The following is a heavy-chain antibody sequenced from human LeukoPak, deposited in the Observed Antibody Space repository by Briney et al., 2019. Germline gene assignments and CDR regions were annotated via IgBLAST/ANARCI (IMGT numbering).Heavy chain of an antibody. V-gene: IGHV3-74*01. CDR1: GFTFSSHW. Sequence: QPGGSLRLSCAASGFTFSSHWMHWVRQAPGKGLVWVSRINSDGSTTTYADSVKGRFTIARDNATNTLYLQMSSLRVEDTAVYYCARPGYNSGWYEYWGQGTLLTVSS. D-gene: IGHD6-19*01. CDR3: ARPGYNSGWYEY. J-gene: IGHJ4*02. CDR2: INSDGSTT.